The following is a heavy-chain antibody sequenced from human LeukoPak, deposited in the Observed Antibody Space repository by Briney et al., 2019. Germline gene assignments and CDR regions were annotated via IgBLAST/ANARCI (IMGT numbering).Heavy chain of an antibody. CDR3: ARGRTYYYDSSGPPLPYYFDY. D-gene: IGHD3-22*01. Sequence: GGPLRLSCAASGFTVSSNYMSWVRQAPGKGLEWVSVIYSGGSTSYADSVKGRFTISRDNSMNTLYLQMNSLRAEDTAVYYCARGRTYYYDSSGPPLPYYFDYWGQGTLVTVSS. CDR1: GFTVSSNY. CDR2: IYSGGST. V-gene: IGHV3-53*01. J-gene: IGHJ4*02.